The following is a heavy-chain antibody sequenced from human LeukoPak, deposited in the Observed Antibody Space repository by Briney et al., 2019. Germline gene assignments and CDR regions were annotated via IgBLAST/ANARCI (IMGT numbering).Heavy chain of an antibody. D-gene: IGHD3-22*01. V-gene: IGHV4-31*03. Sequence: PSETLSFTCTVPGDSISRGGYYWRWIRQPPGKRLEWMGYIYYSVSIYYNPSFMSRLTISVDTSKNQFSLKLSSVTAADTAVYYCARGNSSGFRWGQGTLVTVTS. CDR2: IYYSVSI. CDR3: ARGNSSGFR. CDR1: GDSISRGGYY. J-gene: IGHJ4*02.